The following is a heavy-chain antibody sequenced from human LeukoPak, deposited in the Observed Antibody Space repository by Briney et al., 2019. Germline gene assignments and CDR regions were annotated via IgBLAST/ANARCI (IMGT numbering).Heavy chain of an antibody. D-gene: IGHD6-6*01. Sequence: SETLSLTCTVSGGSISSYYWSWIRQPAGKGLEWIGRIYTSGSTNYNPSLKSRVTISVDKSKNQFSLKLSSVTAADTAVYYCARAGSSSPAHYYYYMDVWGKGTTVTGSS. J-gene: IGHJ6*03. V-gene: IGHV4-4*07. CDR3: ARAGSSSPAHYYYYMDV. CDR2: IYTSGST. CDR1: GGSISSYY.